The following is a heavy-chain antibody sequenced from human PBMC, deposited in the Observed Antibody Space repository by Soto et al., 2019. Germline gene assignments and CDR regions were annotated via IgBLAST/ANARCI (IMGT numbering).Heavy chain of an antibody. CDR1: GGSISSYY. J-gene: IGHJ6*02. CDR3: ARVLRSTPTVMVTFINYYGMDV. D-gene: IGHD5-18*01. CDR2: IYYSGST. Sequence: PSETLSLTCTVSGGSISSYYWSWIRQPPGKGLEWIGYIYYSGSTNYNPSLKSRLTISVDTSKNQFSLKLSSVTAADTAVYYCARVLRSTPTVMVTFINYYGMDVWGQGTTVTVSS. V-gene: IGHV4-59*08.